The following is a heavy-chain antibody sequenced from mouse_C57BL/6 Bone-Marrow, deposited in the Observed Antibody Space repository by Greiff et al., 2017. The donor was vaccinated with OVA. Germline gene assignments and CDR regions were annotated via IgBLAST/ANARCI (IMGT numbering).Heavy chain of an antibody. D-gene: IGHD2-4*01. CDR1: GFTFSDYG. V-gene: IGHV5-17*01. CDR2: ISSGSSTI. Sequence: EVMLVESGGGLVKPGGSLKLSCAASGFTFSDYGMHWVRQAPEKGLEWVAYISSGSSTIYYADTVKGRFTISRDNAKNTLFLQMTSLRSEDTAMYYCGRKDYDYVLFDYWGQGTTLTVSS. CDR3: GRKDYDYVLFDY. J-gene: IGHJ2*01.